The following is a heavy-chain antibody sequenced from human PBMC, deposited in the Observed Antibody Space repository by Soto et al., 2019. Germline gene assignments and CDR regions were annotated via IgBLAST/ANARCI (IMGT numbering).Heavy chain of an antibody. CDR1: GFTFSSYA. V-gene: IGHV3-23*01. CDR3: AKAVLLWFGELSHFDY. J-gene: IGHJ4*02. CDR2: ISGSGGST. D-gene: IGHD3-10*01. Sequence: GGSLRLSCAASGFTFSSYAMSWVRQAPGKGLEWVSAISGSGGSTYYADSVKGRFTISRDNSKNTLYLQMNSLRAEDTAVYYCAKAVLLWFGELSHFDYWGQGTLVTVSS.